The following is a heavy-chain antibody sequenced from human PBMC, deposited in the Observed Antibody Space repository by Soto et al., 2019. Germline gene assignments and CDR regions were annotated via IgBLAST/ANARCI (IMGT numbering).Heavy chain of an antibody. CDR1: GGSVSSGNYY. CDR2: FYYSGIT. V-gene: IGHV4-61*01. CDR3: AVPPPWEPRPFQH. Sequence: SETLSLTCTVSGGSVSSGNYYWSWIRQPPGKGLEWIGYFYYSGITNYNPSLKNRVTISVDTSKNQFSLNLSSVTTADTAVYYCAVPPPWEPRPFQHWGQGTLVTVSS. D-gene: IGHD1-26*01. J-gene: IGHJ1*01.